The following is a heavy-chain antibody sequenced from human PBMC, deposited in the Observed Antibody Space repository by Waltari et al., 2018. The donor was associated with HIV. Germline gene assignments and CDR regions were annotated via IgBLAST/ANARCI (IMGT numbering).Heavy chain of an antibody. D-gene: IGHD3-22*01. Sequence: QVQVQESGPGLVQPSETLSLTCTVSGDSISSAFYWGWIRQPPGKGLEWIGSIYHTGNNYDNPSLKWRVTISVDTSKNQCFLWLFSVTAADTAMYYCARSITMIEGVPNWFDPWGQGTLVTVSS. CDR1: GDSISSAFY. V-gene: IGHV4-38-2*02. CDR3: ARSITMIEGVPNWFDP. CDR2: IYHTGNN. J-gene: IGHJ5*02.